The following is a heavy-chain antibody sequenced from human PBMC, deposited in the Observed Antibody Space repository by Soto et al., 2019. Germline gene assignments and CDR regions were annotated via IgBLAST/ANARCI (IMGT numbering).Heavy chain of an antibody. CDR1: GGSISSGDYY. CDR3: ARYLQEYYDSSGDLYYFDY. D-gene: IGHD3-22*01. Sequence: SETLSLTCTVSGGSISSGDYYSRWILQPPGMGLERIGYIYHSGSTYYNASLKSRFTMSADTSKNQFSLKLSSVTAADTAVYYCARYLQEYYDSSGDLYYFDYLGQGFLV. CDR2: IYHSGST. J-gene: IGHJ4*02. V-gene: IGHV4-30-4*01.